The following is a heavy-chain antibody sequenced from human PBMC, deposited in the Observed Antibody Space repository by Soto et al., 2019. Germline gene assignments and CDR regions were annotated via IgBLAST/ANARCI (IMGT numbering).Heavy chain of an antibody. Sequence: SETLSLTCTVSGGSISSYYWSWIRQPPGKGLEWIGCIYYSGSTNYNPSLKSRVTISVDTSKNQFSLKLSSVTAADTAVYYCARVSGGNIFDYWGQGTLVTVSS. CDR3: ARVSGGNIFDY. CDR1: GGSISSYY. CDR2: IYYSGST. D-gene: IGHD2-15*01. V-gene: IGHV4-59*01. J-gene: IGHJ4*02.